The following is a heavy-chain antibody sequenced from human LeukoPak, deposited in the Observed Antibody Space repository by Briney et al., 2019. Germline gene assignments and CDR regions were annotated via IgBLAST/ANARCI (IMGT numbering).Heavy chain of an antibody. D-gene: IGHD4-23*01. V-gene: IGHV3-33*01. CDR1: GFTFSSYG. CDR2: IWYDGSNK. J-gene: IGHJ3*02. CDR3: ARLVVTRAFDI. Sequence: PGGSLRLSCAASGFTFSSYGMHWVRQAPGKGLEWVAVIWYDGSNKYYADSVKGRFTISRDNSKNTLYLQMNSLRAEDTAVYYCARLVVTRAFDIWGQGTMVTVSS.